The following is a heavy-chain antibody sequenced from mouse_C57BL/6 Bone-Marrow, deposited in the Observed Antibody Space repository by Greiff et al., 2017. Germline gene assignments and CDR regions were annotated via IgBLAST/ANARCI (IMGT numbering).Heavy chain of an antibody. CDR2: IYPGSGST. J-gene: IGHJ1*03. D-gene: IGHD2-5*01. Sequence: QVQLQQPGAELVKPGASVKMSCKASGYTFTSYWITWVKQRPGQGLEWIGDIYPGSGSTNYNEKVKSKATRTVDTSSSTAYMQLSSLTSEDSAVYYCARPYYSNYWYFDVWGTGTTVTVSS. CDR1: GYTFTSYW. CDR3: ARPYYSNYWYFDV. V-gene: IGHV1-55*01.